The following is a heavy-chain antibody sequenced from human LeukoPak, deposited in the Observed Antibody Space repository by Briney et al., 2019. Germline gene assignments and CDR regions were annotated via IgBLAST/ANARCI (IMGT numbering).Heavy chain of an antibody. CDR2: IYPGDSDT. J-gene: IGHJ3*02. V-gene: IGHV5-51*01. CDR1: GYSFTSYW. CDR3: ARPRRSGSYCLDAFDI. D-gene: IGHD3-10*01. Sequence: GESLKISCKGSGYSFTSYWIGWVRQMPGKGLEWMGIIYPGDSDTRYSPSFQGQVTISADKSISTAYLQWSSLKASDTAMYYCARPRRSGSYCLDAFDIWGQGTMVAVSS.